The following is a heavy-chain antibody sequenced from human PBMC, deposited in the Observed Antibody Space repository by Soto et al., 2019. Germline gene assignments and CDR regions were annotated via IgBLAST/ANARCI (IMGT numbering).Heavy chain of an antibody. Sequence: GGSLRLSCAASGFTFSSYAMSWVRQAPGKGLEWVSAISGSGGSTYYADSVKGRFTISRDNSKNTLYLQMNSLRAEDTAVYYCAKGLYSSSSHGVWFDPWGQGTLVTVSS. J-gene: IGHJ5*02. CDR1: GFTFSSYA. CDR2: ISGSGGST. V-gene: IGHV3-23*01. CDR3: AKGLYSSSSHGVWFDP. D-gene: IGHD6-6*01.